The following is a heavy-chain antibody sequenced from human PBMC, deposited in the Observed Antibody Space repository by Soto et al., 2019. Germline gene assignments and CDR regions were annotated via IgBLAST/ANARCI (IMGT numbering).Heavy chain of an antibody. CDR1: GYTLTELS. Sequence: ASVKVSWKVSGYTLTELSMHWVRQAPGKGLEWMGGFDPEDGETIYAQKFQVRFTMTEDTSTYTAYMELRILSSDDTDVYYCATVSPYSSGYSTPPDYWGQGTLATVSS. J-gene: IGHJ4*02. CDR2: FDPEDGET. D-gene: IGHD3-22*01. V-gene: IGHV1-24*01. CDR3: ATVSPYSSGYSTPPDY.